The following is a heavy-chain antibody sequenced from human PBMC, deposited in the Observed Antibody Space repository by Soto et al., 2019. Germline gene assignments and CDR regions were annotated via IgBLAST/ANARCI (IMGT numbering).Heavy chain of an antibody. V-gene: IGHV3-11*05. CDR1: GFTFSDYY. Sequence: PGGSLILSCAASGFTFSDYYMSWIRQAPGKGLEWVSYISSSSSYTNYADSVKGRFTISRDNAKNSLYLQMNSLRAEDTAVYYCARDHLPLTYYYDSSGYWDIWGQGTMVTVSS. CDR3: ARDHLPLTYYYDSSGYWDI. CDR2: ISSSSSYT. D-gene: IGHD3-22*01. J-gene: IGHJ3*02.